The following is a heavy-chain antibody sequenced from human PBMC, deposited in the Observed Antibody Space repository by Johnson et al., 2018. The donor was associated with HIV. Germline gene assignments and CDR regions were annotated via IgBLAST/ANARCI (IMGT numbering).Heavy chain of an antibody. CDR1: GFTFDDYA. V-gene: IGHV3-9*01. CDR2: ISWNSGSI. CDR3: AKDRGDYVLDAFDI. Sequence: EVQLVESGGGLIQPGGSLRLSCAASGFTFDDYAMHWVRQAPGKGLEWVSGISWNSGSIGYADSVKGRFTISRDNSKNTLYLQMNSLRAEDTAVYYCAKDRGDYVLDAFDIWGQGTMVTVSS. D-gene: IGHD4-17*01. J-gene: IGHJ3*02.